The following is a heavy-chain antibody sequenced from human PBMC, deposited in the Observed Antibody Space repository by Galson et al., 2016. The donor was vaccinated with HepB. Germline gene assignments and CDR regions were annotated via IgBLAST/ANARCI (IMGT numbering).Heavy chain of an antibody. CDR3: ARASIVPGARMVFDA. CDR1: GASVNSSNW. Sequence: SETLSLTCAVSGASVNSSNWWTWVRQAPGTGLEWIGEIYHTGTSNNNPSLLSRFTTSIDSSRNHFSMNLNSVTAADTAVYYCARASIVPGARMVFDAWGQGILVTVSS. CDR2: IYHTGTS. D-gene: IGHD2-2*01. J-gene: IGHJ5*02. V-gene: IGHV4-4*02.